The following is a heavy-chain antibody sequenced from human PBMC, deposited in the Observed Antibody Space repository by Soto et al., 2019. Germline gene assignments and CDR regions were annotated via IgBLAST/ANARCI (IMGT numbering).Heavy chain of an antibody. CDR2: INTYNGNT. CDR1: GYTFTRYG. D-gene: IGHD3-16*01. CDR3: AMVDVYVTPSPKDV. J-gene: IGHJ6*02. V-gene: IGHV1-18*01. Sequence: QVQLVQSGAEVKNPGASVKVSCKASGYTFTRYGIGWARQAPGQGLEGMGWINTYNGNTNYAQNVQGRVTLTTDTSTSPAYMELRSLGSNDTAIYYCAMVDVYVTPSPKDVCGQGTTVIVS.